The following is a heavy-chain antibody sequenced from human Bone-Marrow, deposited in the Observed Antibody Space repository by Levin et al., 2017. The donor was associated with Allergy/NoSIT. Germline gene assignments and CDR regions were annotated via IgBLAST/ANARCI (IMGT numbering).Heavy chain of an antibody. V-gene: IGHV3-23*01. J-gene: IGHJ4*02. CDR1: GFTFSSYA. CDR3: AKVHGAYSSSSGQLYYFDY. D-gene: IGHD6-6*01. CDR2: ISGSGGST. Sequence: PGGSLRLSCAASGFTFSSYAMSWVRQAPGKGLEWVSAISGSGGSTYYADSVKGRFTISRDNSKNTLYLQMNSLRAEDTAVYYCAKVHGAYSSSSGQLYYFDYWGQGTLVTVSS.